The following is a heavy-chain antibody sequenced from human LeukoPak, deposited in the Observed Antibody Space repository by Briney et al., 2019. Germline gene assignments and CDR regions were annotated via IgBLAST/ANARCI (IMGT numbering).Heavy chain of an antibody. Sequence: PSETLSLTCTVSGGSISPYYWSWIRQPPGKGLEWLGYIYYSGNTDYNPSLKSRVAISVDTSKNQFSLKLSSVTAADTAVYYCARSTGGTMFIDYWGQGTLVTASS. CDR3: ARSTGGTMFIDY. J-gene: IGHJ4*02. CDR1: GGSISPYY. V-gene: IGHV4-59*01. CDR2: IYYSGNT. D-gene: IGHD3-10*02.